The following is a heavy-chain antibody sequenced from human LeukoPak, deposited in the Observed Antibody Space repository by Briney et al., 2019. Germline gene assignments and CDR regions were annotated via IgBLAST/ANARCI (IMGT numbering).Heavy chain of an antibody. Sequence: SETLSLTCAVSGGSISSGGYSWSWIRQPPGKGLEWIGYIYHSGSTYYSPSLKSRVTISVDRSKNQFSLKLSSVTAADTAVYYCARGSAPTLYYYYYYGMDVWGQGTTVTVSS. CDR2: IYHSGST. CDR1: GGSISSGGYS. J-gene: IGHJ6*02. V-gene: IGHV4-30-2*01. CDR3: ARGSAPTLYYYYYYGMDV.